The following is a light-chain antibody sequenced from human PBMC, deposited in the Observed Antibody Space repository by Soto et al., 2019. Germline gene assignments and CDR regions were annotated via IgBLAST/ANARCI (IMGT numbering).Light chain of an antibody. CDR2: KAS. CDR1: QSMSSW. V-gene: IGKV1-5*03. J-gene: IGKJ1*01. CDR3: QQYQSYSH. Sequence: DIQMTQSPSTLSESVGDKVTITCRASQSMSSWLAWYQQKPGKAPKLLIYKASILESGVPSRFSGSGSGTEFTLTISSLQPDDFATYYCQQYQSYSHFGQGTKVEIK.